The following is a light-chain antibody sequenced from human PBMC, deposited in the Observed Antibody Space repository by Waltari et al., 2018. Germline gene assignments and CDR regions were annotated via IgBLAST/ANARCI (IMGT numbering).Light chain of an antibody. CDR2: LGS. J-gene: IGKJ1*01. CDR1: QSLLHSHGSKY. V-gene: IGKV2-28*01. Sequence: DIVMTQSPLSLPVTPGERASISCRSSQSLLHSHGSKYLNWYLQKPGQSPQLLIYLGSNRASGVPDRFSGSESGTDFTLKISRVEAEDVGVYYCMQTLQIPWTFGQGTKVEIK. CDR3: MQTLQIPWT.